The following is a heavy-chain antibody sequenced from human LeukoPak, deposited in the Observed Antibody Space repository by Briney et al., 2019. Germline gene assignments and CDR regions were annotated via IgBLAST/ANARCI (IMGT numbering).Heavy chain of an antibody. D-gene: IGHD3-3*02. CDR2: ISGSGDNT. CDR1: GFIFSSHG. Sequence: GGSLRVSCAASGFIFSSHGISWVRQAPGKGLEWVSSISGSGDNTHYADSVKGRFTISRDNSKSTLYLQMQSLRAEDTAVYYCTIFNYWGQGTLVTVSS. V-gene: IGHV3-23*01. CDR3: TIFNY. J-gene: IGHJ4*02.